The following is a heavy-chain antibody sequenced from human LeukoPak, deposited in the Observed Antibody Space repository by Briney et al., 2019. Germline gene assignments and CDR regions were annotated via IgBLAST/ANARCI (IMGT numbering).Heavy chain of an antibody. V-gene: IGHV1-8*01. J-gene: IGHJ5*02. Sequence: ASVKVSCKASGYTFTSYDINWVRQATGQGLEWMGWMNPNSGNTGYAQKFQGRVTMTRNTSISTAYMELSSLRSEDTAVYYCARVPAGKSDQYNWFDPWGQGTLVTVSS. CDR3: ARVPAGKSDQYNWFDP. CDR1: GYTFTSYD. CDR2: MNPNSGNT. D-gene: IGHD2-2*01.